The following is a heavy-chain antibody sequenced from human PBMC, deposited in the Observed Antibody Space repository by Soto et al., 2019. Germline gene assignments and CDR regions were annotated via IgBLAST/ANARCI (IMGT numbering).Heavy chain of an antibody. D-gene: IGHD2-2*01. CDR1: GGSISSGGYY. J-gene: IGHJ5*02. V-gene: IGHV4-31*03. CDR2: IYYSGST. Sequence: SETLSLTCTVSGGSISSGGYYWSWIRQHPWKGLEWIGYIYYSGSTYYNPSLKSRVTISVDTSKNQFSLKLSSVTAADTAVYYCARECSLVVPAVSNWFDPWGQGXLVTVYS. CDR3: ARECSLVVPAVSNWFDP.